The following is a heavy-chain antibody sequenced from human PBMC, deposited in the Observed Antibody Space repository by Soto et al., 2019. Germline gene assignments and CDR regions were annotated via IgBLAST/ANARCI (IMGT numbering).Heavy chain of an antibody. CDR2: INWNGGST. D-gene: IGHD3-9*01. J-gene: IGHJ6*02. Sequence: GGSLRLSCAASGFTFDDYGMSWVRQAPGKGLEWVSGINWNGGSTGYADSVKGRFTISRDNAKNSLYLQMNSLRAEDTALYYCARDRSGYYNYYYYRYGMDVWGQGSTVTVSS. V-gene: IGHV3-20*04. CDR3: ARDRSGYYNYYYYRYGMDV. CDR1: GFTFDDYG.